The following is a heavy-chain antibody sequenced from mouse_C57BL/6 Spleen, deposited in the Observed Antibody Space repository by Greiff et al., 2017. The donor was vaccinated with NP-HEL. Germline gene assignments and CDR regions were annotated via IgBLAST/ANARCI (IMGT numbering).Heavy chain of an antibody. D-gene: IGHD2-1*01. CDR1: GYTFTDYE. V-gene: IGHV1-15*01. J-gene: IGHJ2*01. CDR2: IDPETGGT. Sequence: VQLQQSGAELVRPGASVTLSCKASGYTFTDYEMHWVKQTPVHGLEWIGAIDPETGGTAYNQKFKGKAILTADKSSSTAYMELRSLTSEDSAVYYCTRYRGNVDYWGQGTTLTVSS. CDR3: TRYRGNVDY.